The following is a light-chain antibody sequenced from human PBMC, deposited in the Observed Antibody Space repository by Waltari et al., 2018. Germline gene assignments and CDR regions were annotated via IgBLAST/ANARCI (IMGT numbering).Light chain of an antibody. Sequence: QSALTQPASVSGSPGQSITISCTGTSSDVGGYKYVSWYQQHPGKAPKLMIYDVSERPSGVSNRFSGSKSANTASLTIAGLQAEDEADYYCQVWDSSDDVVVFGGGTKLTVL. CDR2: DVS. CDR1: SSDVGGYKY. J-gene: IGLJ2*01. CDR3: QVWDSSDDVVV. V-gene: IGLV2-14*01.